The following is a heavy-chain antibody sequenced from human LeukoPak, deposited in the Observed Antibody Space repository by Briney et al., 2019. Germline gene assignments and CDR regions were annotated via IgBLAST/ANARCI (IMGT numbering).Heavy chain of an antibody. V-gene: IGHV1-2*06. CDR1: GHTFTGYY. Sequence: ASVKVSCKASGHTFTGYYMHWVRQAPGQGLEWMGRINPNSGGTNYAQKFQGRVTMTRDTSISTAYMELSRLRSDDTAVYYCARGGHDFWSGSNYYFDYWGQGILVTVSS. CDR2: INPNSGGT. D-gene: IGHD3-3*01. J-gene: IGHJ4*02. CDR3: ARGGHDFWSGSNYYFDY.